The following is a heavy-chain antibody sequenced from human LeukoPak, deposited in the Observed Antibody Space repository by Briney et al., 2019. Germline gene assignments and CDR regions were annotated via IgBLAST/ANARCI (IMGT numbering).Heavy chain of an antibody. CDR2: ISRSSI. V-gene: IGHV3-21*01. Sequence: GGSLRLSCAASGFTFSSNSMNWVRQAPGKGLEWVSSISRSSIYYADSVKGRFTISGDNAKNSLYLQMNSLRAEDTAVYYCASSRQQMVAYFDYWGQGTLVTVSA. CDR3: ASSRQQMVAYFDY. CDR1: GFTFSSNS. D-gene: IGHD6-13*01. J-gene: IGHJ4*02.